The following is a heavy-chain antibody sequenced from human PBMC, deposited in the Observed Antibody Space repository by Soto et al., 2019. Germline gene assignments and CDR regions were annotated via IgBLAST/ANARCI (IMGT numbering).Heavy chain of an antibody. V-gene: IGHV3-23*01. J-gene: IGHJ6*02. Sequence: PVGSLRLSCAASGFTFSNYAMSWVRQAPGKGLEWVSAISGSGGSTYYADSVKGRFTISRDNSKNTLYLQMNSLRAEDTAVYYCAKERHEWLARGYYYYGMDVWGQGTTVTVSS. D-gene: IGHD6-19*01. CDR3: AKERHEWLARGYYYYGMDV. CDR1: GFTFSNYA. CDR2: ISGSGGST.